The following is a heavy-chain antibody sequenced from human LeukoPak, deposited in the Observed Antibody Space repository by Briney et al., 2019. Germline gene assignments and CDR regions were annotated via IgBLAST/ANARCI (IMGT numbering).Heavy chain of an antibody. CDR2: IHPGDSKT. J-gene: IGHJ4*02. CDR1: GYSFTIYW. D-gene: IGHD3-22*01. CDR3: ARHLSYYDNTGYYYSDY. Sequence: GESLKISCKGSGYSFTIYWIAWVRQMPGKGLEWMGIIHPGDSKTRYSPSFQGQVTISVDKSISTAYLQWSSLTAPDTAMFYCARHLSYYDNTGYYYSDYWGQGTLVTVSS. V-gene: IGHV5-51*01.